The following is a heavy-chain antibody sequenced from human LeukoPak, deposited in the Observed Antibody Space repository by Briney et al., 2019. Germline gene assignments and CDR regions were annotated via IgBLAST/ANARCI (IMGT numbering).Heavy chain of an antibody. CDR3: AKDPGRYSSSPSSY. V-gene: IGHV3-9*01. J-gene: IGHJ4*02. CDR1: GFTFSSCW. Sequence: GGSLRLSCAASGFTFSSCWMCWVRQAPGKGLEWVSGISWNSGSIGYADSVKGRFTISRDNAKNSLYLQMNSLRAEDTALYYCAKDPGRYSSSPSSYWGQGTLVTVSS. CDR2: ISWNSGSI. D-gene: IGHD6-13*01.